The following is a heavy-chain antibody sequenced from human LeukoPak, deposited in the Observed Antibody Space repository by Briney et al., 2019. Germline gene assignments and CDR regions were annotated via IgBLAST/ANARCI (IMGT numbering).Heavy chain of an antibody. Sequence: SGGSLRLSCAGSGFIFSDYVMSWVRQAPGKGLEWVSGSGTGGRTYYADSVKGRFTISRDNSKKTVFLQMDGLRAEDTAVYYCAKGQQQLVRGDWFDPWGQGTLVTVSS. J-gene: IGHJ5*02. CDR2: SGTGGRT. D-gene: IGHD6-13*01. CDR1: GFIFSDYV. V-gene: IGHV3-23*01. CDR3: AKGQQQLVRGDWFDP.